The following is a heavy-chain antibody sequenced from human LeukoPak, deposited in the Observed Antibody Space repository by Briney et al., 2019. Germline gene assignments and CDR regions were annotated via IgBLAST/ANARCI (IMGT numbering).Heavy chain of an antibody. CDR1: GFTFSSYW. D-gene: IGHD6-19*01. CDR3: ARGIAVAGTDY. Sequence: GGSLRLSCAASGFTFSSYWMHWVRQAPGKGLVWLSRINSDGYSISYADSVKGRFTISRDNAKNTLYLQMNSLRAEDTAMYYCARGIAVAGTDYWGQGTLVTVSS. J-gene: IGHJ4*02. V-gene: IGHV3-74*01. CDR2: INSDGYSI.